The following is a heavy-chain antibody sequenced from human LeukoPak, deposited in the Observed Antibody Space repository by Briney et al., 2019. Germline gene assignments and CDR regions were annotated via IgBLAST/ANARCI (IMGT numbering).Heavy chain of an antibody. J-gene: IGHJ4*02. Sequence: ASVKVSCKASGYTFTGYHMHWVRQAPGQGLEWMGRIDPNSGDTNYAQKFQGRVTMTRDTSISTAYMELSRLRSDDTAVYYCARDYCSSTSCLFDYWGQGTLVTVSS. CDR1: GYTFTGYH. V-gene: IGHV1-2*06. CDR2: IDPNSGDT. D-gene: IGHD2-2*01. CDR3: ARDYCSSTSCLFDY.